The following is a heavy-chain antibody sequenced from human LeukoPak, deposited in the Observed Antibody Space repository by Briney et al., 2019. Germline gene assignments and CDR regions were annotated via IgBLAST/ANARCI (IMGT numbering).Heavy chain of an antibody. CDR2: IYTSGST. J-gene: IGHJ6*02. CDR1: GGSISSGSYY. D-gene: IGHD6-19*01. Sequence: NSSETPSLTCTVSGGSISSGSYYWSWIRQPAGRGLEWIGRIYTSGSTNYNPSPKSRVTISVDTSKNQFSLKLSSVTAADTAVYYCSRSDHYYYYGMDVWGQGTTVTVSS. V-gene: IGHV4-61*02. CDR3: SRSDHYYYYGMDV.